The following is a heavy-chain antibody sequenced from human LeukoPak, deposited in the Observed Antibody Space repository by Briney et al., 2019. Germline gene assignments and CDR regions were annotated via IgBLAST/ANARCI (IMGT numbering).Heavy chain of an antibody. V-gene: IGHV3-21*01. CDR1: GFTFSSYS. CDR2: ISSSSSYI. D-gene: IGHD1-26*01. Sequence: GGSLRLSCAASGFTFSSYSMNWVRQAPGKGREWVSSISSSSSYIYYADSVKGRFTISRDNAKNSLYLQMNSLRAEDTAVYYCARGEWELLALDYWGQGTLVTVSS. J-gene: IGHJ4*02. CDR3: ARGEWELLALDY.